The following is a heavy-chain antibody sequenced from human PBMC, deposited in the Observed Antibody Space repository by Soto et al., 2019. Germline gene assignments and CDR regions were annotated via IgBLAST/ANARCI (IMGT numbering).Heavy chain of an antibody. CDR1: GDSYSISTYS. CDR3: AGMPYTSGLRFDP. CDR2: IYQSGVT. J-gene: IGHJ5*02. Sequence: SETLSLTCNMSGDSYSISTYSWSWIRQPPGKALQWIGFIYQSGVTSYNPSLASRVSISLDRSNNQCSLKLKSVTAADTAVFFCAGMPYTSGLRFDPWGPGTLVTVSS. D-gene: IGHD6-19*01. V-gene: IGHV4-30-2*01.